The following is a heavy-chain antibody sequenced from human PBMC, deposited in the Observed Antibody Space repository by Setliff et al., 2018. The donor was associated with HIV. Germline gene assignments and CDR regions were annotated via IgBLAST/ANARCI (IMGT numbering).Heavy chain of an antibody. V-gene: IGHV4-4*08. D-gene: IGHD3-22*01. J-gene: IGHJ3*02. Sequence: SETLSLTCTVSGGSISSYYWSWIRQPPGKGLEWIGHIYIGSTNYNPSLKSRVTISADMSKNQFSLKLNSVTAADTAVYHCARGDTYYHDRSGYVKSALDAFDIWGRGTMVTVSS. CDR2: IYIGST. CDR1: GGSISSYY. CDR3: ARGDTYYHDRSGYVKSALDAFDI.